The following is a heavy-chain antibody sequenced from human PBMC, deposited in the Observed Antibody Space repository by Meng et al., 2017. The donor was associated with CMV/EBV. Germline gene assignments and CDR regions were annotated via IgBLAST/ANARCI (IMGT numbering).Heavy chain of an antibody. J-gene: IGHJ4*02. V-gene: IGHV3-64*02. CDR3: RRVTGAGDYYFDY. CDR1: GFTFSSYA. CDR2: ISSNGGST. D-gene: IGHD2-21*01. Sequence: GGSLRLSCAASGFTFSSYAMHWVRQAPGKGLEYVSAISSNGGSTDYADSVKGRFTISRDNSKNRLYLQMGSLRAEDMAVYYCRRVTGAGDYYFDYWGQGTLVTVSS.